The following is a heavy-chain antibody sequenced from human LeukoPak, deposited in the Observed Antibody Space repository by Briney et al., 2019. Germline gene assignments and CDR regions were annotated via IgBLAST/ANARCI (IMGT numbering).Heavy chain of an antibody. V-gene: IGHV3-53*01. CDR3: ARALSSSSSDY. Sequence: GGSLRLSCAASGFTVSSNYINWVRQAPGKGLGWVSIIYSDGSTYYADSVKGRFTISRDNSKNTLYLQMNSLRVEDTAVYYCARALSSSSSDYWGQGTLVTVSS. D-gene: IGHD6-6*01. CDR2: IYSDGST. J-gene: IGHJ4*02. CDR1: GFTVSSNY.